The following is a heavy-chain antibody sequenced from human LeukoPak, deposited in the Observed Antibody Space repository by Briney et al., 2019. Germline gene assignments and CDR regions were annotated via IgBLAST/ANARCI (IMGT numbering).Heavy chain of an antibody. V-gene: IGHV1-8*02. CDR1: GYTFISYD. CDR2: MSPNSGNT. CDR3: ARTPPDYGIDY. J-gene: IGHJ4*02. D-gene: IGHD4-17*01. Sequence: ASVKVSCKASGYTFISYDINWVRQATGQGLEWMGWMSPNSGNTGYAQKFQGRITMTKSTSISTAYMELSDLESEDTAVYYCARTPPDYGIDYWGQGTLVTVSS.